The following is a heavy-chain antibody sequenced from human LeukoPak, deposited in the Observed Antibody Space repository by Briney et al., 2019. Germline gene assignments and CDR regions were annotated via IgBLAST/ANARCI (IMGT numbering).Heavy chain of an antibody. Sequence: GASVKVSCKVSGYTFTDYYMHWVQQAPGKGLEWMGLVDPEDGETIYAEKFQGRVTITADTSTDTAYMELSSLRSEDTAVYYCATGAYSGSLGYWGQGTLVTVCS. CDR2: VDPEDGET. CDR3: ATGAYSGSLGY. J-gene: IGHJ4*02. V-gene: IGHV1-69-2*01. CDR1: GYTFTDYY. D-gene: IGHD1-26*01.